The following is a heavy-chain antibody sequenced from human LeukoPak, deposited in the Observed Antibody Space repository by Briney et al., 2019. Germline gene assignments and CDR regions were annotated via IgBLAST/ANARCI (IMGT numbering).Heavy chain of an antibody. J-gene: IGHJ5*02. V-gene: IGHV3-7*01. CDR1: GFTFSSYW. CDR3: ARDSSGYPNWFDP. Sequence: GGSLRLSCAASGFTFSSYWMSWVRQAPGKGLEWVANIKQDGSEKYYVDSVKGRFTISRDNAKNSLYLQMNSLRAEDTAVYYCARDSSGYPNWFDPWGQGTLVTVSS. CDR2: IKQDGSEK. D-gene: IGHD3-22*01.